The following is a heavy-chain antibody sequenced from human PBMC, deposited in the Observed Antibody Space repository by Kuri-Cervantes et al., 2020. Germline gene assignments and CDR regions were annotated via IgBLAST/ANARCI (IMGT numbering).Heavy chain of an antibody. D-gene: IGHD5-24*01. CDR1: GFTFSSYG. CDR3: AKPPRWPQIPLDY. V-gene: IGHV3-30*02. J-gene: IGHJ4*02. Sequence: GESLKISCAASGFTFSSYGMHWVRQAPGKGLEWVAVIWYDGSNKYYADSVKGRFTISRDNSKNTLYLQMNSLRAEDTAVYYCAKPPRWPQIPLDYWGQGTLVTVSS. CDR2: IWYDGSNK.